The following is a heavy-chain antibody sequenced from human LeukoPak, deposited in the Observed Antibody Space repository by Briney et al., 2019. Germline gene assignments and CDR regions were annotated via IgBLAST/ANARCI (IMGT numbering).Heavy chain of an antibody. D-gene: IGHD5-24*01. Sequence: PGGSLRLSCAASRFTFSNYVMHWVRQAPGKGLEWVAVISYDGSDKYYADSVKGRFTISRDNSKNTLYLQMNSLRADDTAVYYCAMKAVPRPRLHDAFDFWGQGTVVSVSS. CDR1: RFTFSNYV. V-gene: IGHV3-30*03. CDR2: ISYDGSDK. J-gene: IGHJ3*01. CDR3: AMKAVPRPRLHDAFDF.